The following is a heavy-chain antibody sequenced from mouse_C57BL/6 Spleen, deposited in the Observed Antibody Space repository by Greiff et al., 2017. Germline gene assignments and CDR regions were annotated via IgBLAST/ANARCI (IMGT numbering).Heavy chain of an antibody. CDR1: GFTFSDYG. CDR3: ARGGDYDYDVFAY. D-gene: IGHD2-4*01. J-gene: IGHJ3*01. V-gene: IGHV5-15*01. Sequence: EVQVVESGGGLVQPGASLKISCAASGFTFSDYGMAWVRQAPRKGLEWVGFISTLACSIYYAENVTGRITISRENAKNTLYLEISSLRSEDTAMYYCARGGDYDYDVFAYWGQGTLVTVSA. CDR2: ISTLACSI.